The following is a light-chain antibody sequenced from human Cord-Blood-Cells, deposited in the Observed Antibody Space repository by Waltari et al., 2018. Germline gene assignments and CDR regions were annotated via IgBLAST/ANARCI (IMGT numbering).Light chain of an antibody. Sequence: DIVMTQSPDSLAVSLGERATINCKSSPSVLYSSNDKNYLAWYQQKPGQPPKLLIYWASTRESGVPDRFSCSGSGTDFTLTISSLQAEDVAVYYCQQYYSTPFTFGPGTKVDIK. V-gene: IGKV4-1*01. CDR1: PSVLYSSNDKNY. CDR2: WAS. CDR3: QQYYSTPFT. J-gene: IGKJ3*01.